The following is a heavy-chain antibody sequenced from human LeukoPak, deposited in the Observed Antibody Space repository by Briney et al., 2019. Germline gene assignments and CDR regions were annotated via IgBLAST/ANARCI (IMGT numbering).Heavy chain of an antibody. CDR2: ILPILGTP. J-gene: IGHJ4*02. D-gene: IGHD3-10*01. CDR3: ARDQGLGLSGSYYTPPKD. V-gene: IGHV1-69*10. Sequence: SVKVSCKVSGGTFSGQAVSWVRQAPGQGLEWMGGILPILGTPNYAQKFQGRVTITADKSTSTAYMELSSLRSEDTAVYYCARDQGLGLSGSYYTPPKDWGQGTLVTVSS. CDR1: GGTFSGQA.